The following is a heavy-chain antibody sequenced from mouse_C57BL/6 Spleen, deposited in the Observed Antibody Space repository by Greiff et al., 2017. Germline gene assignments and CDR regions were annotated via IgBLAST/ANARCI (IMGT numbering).Heavy chain of an antibody. D-gene: IGHD2-3*01. CDR2: IYPYNGGT. CDR1: GYTFTDYY. Sequence: EVQLQQSGPVLAKPGASVKMSCKASGYTFTDYYMNWVKQSHGKSLEWIGAIYPYNGGTSYNQKFKGKAKLTAVTSSSTAYMELNSLTTEDSAVXYGDRRRYGGYYGFAYWGQGTLVTVSA. J-gene: IGHJ3*01. V-gene: IGHV1-19*01. CDR3: DRRRYGGYYGFAY.